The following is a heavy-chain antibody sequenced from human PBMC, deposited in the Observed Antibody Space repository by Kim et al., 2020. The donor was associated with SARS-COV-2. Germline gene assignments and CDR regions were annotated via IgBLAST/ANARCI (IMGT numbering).Heavy chain of an antibody. Sequence: SETLSLTCTVSGDSITSGDYYWTWVRQPPGKGLEWIGYMYYSGSPYYNPSLSSRITMSADTSKNQLSLKMTSVTAADTAVYYCARAGGNISGYYDRSAVVATHFEYWGQGTLVTVSS. J-gene: IGHJ4*02. CDR3: ARAGGNISGYYDRSAVVATHFEY. CDR2: MYYSGSP. V-gene: IGHV4-30-4*01. CDR1: GDSITSGDYY. D-gene: IGHD3-22*01.